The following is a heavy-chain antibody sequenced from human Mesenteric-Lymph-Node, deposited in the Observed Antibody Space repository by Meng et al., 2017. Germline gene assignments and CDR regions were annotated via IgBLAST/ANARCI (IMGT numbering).Heavy chain of an antibody. V-gene: IGHV3-30*04. D-gene: IGHD3-10*01. Sequence: GGSLRLSCAASGFTFSSYAMHWVRQAPGKGLEWVAVISYDGSNKYYADSVKGRFTISRDNSKNTLYLQMNSLRAEDTAVYYCARDIAVRGVLPHYYYGMDVWGQGTTVTVSS. CDR2: ISYDGSNK. CDR1: GFTFSSYA. J-gene: IGHJ6*02. CDR3: ARDIAVRGVLPHYYYGMDV.